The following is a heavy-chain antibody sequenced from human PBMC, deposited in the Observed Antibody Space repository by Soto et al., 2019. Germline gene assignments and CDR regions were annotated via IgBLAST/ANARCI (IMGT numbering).Heavy chain of an antibody. D-gene: IGHD1-1*01. V-gene: IGHV1-18*04. CDR3: ARNLASVHDY. CDR1: GYPFTSYG. J-gene: IGHJ4*02. Sequence: ASVKVSCKASGYPFTSYGISWVRQAPGQGLEWMGWINPYNGNTKYVQKFQGRVTMTTDTSTTTAYMELRSLSHDDTAVYYCARNLASVHDYWGQGSLVTVSS. CDR2: INPYNGNT.